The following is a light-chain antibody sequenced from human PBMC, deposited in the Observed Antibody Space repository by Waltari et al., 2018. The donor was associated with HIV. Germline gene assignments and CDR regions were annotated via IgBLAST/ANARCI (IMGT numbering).Light chain of an antibody. Sequence: QSALTQPPSASGSPGQAVTISCTGTIGDVGDFNYVSWYQKHPATAPRLIIYDVTMRPSGVPDRFSGSRSGNTASLTVSGLQADDEAYYYCCSYAGSNTVVFGGGTKLTVL. J-gene: IGLJ2*01. CDR1: IGDVGDFNY. V-gene: IGLV2-8*01. CDR3: CSYAGSNTVV. CDR2: DVT.